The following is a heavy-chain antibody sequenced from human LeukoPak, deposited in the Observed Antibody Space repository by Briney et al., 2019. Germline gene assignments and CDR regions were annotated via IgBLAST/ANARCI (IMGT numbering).Heavy chain of an antibody. V-gene: IGHV3-23*01. CDR2: ISGSGGST. J-gene: IGHJ6*02. D-gene: IGHD4-17*01. Sequence: PGGSLRLSCAASGFTFSSYAMSWVRQAPGKGLEWVSAISGSGGSTYYADSVKGRFTISRGNSKNTLYLQMNSLRAEDTAVYYCATSTVTTPSYYYYGMDVWGQGTTVTVSS. CDR1: GFTFSSYA. CDR3: ATSTVTTPSYYYYGMDV.